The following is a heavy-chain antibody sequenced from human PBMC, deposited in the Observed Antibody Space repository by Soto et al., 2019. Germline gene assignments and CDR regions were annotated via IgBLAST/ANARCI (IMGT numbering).Heavy chain of an antibody. V-gene: IGHV5-51*01. D-gene: IGHD3-16*01. J-gene: IGHJ4*02. CDR1: GYSFTSNW. Sequence: GESLKIFCQGSGYSFTSNWIGWVRQMPGKGLEWMGIINPADSDIKYSPSFQGQVTISADKSIGTAYLQWSSLKASDTAMYYCARHQRDDASRKIDCWGQGTLVTVSS. CDR2: INPADSDI. CDR3: ARHQRDDASRKIDC.